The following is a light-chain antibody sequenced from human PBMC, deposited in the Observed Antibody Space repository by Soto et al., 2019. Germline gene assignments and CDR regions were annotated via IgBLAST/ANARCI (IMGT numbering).Light chain of an antibody. CDR1: STDVGGYNY. J-gene: IGLJ1*01. CDR2: EVS. V-gene: IGLV2-14*01. CDR3: CSYVGSDSSFV. Sequence: QSVLAQPSSVSGSPGQSITISCTGTSTDVGGYNYVSWYQHHPGKGPKLIIYEVSNRPSGVSDRLSGSKSGNKASLIISGLQAEDEADYYCCSYVGSDSSFVFGSGTKVTVL.